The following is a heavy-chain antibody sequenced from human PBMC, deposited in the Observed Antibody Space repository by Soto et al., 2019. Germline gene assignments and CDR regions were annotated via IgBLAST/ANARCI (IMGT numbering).Heavy chain of an antibody. D-gene: IGHD6-6*01. V-gene: IGHV3-9*01. CDR3: AKDTDYSSSHFDY. CDR1: GFTFDDYA. J-gene: IGHJ4*02. Sequence: LRLSCAASGFTFDDYAMHWVRQAPGKGLEWVSGISWNSGSIAYADSVKGRFTISRDNAKNSLYLQMNSLRAEDTALYYCAKDTDYSSSHFDYWGQGTLVTVSS. CDR2: ISWNSGSI.